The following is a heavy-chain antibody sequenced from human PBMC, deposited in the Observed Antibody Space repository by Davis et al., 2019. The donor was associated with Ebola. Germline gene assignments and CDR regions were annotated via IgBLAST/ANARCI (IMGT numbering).Heavy chain of an antibody. V-gene: IGHV3-23*01. CDR2: ISGSGGST. Sequence: GESLKISCAASGFTFSSYAMSWVRQAPGKGLEWVSAISGSGGSTYYADSVKGRFTISRDNSKNTLYLQMNSLRAEDTAVYYCAKDYYDSSGPGGYFDYWGQGTLVTVSS. CDR1: GFTFSSYA. D-gene: IGHD3-22*01. CDR3: AKDYYDSSGPGGYFDY. J-gene: IGHJ4*02.